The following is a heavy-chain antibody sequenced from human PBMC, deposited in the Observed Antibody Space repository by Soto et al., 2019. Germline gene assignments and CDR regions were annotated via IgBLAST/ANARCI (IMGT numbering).Heavy chain of an antibody. Sequence: QVQLVQSAAEVKKPGASVKVSCKASGYIFIHYYRHWVRQAPGQGLEMMAIINTNGGSTKYAQKSQGRVTVTSDTSTSTVSMELNSLGSDDTAVYLCARSRLKGDFWGQGTLVTVSS. CDR2: INTNGGST. D-gene: IGHD2-21*01. CDR1: GYIFIHYY. V-gene: IGHV1-46*01. J-gene: IGHJ4*02. CDR3: ARSRLKGDF.